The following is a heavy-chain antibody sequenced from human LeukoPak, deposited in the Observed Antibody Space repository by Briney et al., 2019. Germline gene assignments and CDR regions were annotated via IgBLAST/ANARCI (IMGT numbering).Heavy chain of an antibody. Sequence: GGSLRLSCAGSGFTFSSYWMSWVRQAPGKGLEWVANIRQDGSEKYYVDSVKGRFTISRDNAKNPLYLQMNSLRAEDTSVYYCARLTTNPDAFDIWGQGTMVTVSS. CDR3: ARLTTNPDAFDI. D-gene: IGHD2-8*01. J-gene: IGHJ3*02. CDR1: GFTFSSYW. V-gene: IGHV3-7*01. CDR2: IRQDGSEK.